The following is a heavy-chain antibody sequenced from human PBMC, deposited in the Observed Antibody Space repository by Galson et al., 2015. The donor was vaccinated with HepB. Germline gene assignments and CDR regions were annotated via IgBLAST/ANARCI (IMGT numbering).Heavy chain of an antibody. V-gene: IGHV1-3*01. CDR1: GYTFTSYA. J-gene: IGHJ4*02. CDR2: INAGNGNT. Sequence: SVKVSCKASGYTFTSYAMHWVRQAPGQRLEWMGWINAGNGNTKYSQKFQGRVTITRDTSASTAYMELSSLRSEDTAVYYCARVRALGVPAAPFDYWGQGTLVTVSS. D-gene: IGHD2-2*01. CDR3: ARVRALGVPAAPFDY.